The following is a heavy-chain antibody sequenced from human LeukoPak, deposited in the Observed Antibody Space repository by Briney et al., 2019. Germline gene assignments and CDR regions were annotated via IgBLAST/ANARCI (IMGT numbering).Heavy chain of an antibody. D-gene: IGHD3-10*01. V-gene: IGHV4-34*01. CDR1: GGSFSGYY. CDR3: ARSASGSYNY. Sequence: SGTLSLTCAVYGGSFSGYYWSWIRQPPGKGLEWIGEINHSGSTNYNPSLKSRVTISVDTSKNQFSLKLSSVTAADTAVYYCARSASGSYNYWGQGTLVTVSS. J-gene: IGHJ4*02. CDR2: INHSGST.